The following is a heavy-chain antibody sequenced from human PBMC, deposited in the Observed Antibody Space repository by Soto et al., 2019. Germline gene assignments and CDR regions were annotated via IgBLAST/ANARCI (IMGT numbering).Heavy chain of an antibody. Sequence: QVQLVESGGGLVKPGGSLRLSCAASGFTFSDYYMSWIRQAPGKGLEWVSYISSSGSTIYYADSVKGRFTISRDNAKNSLYLQMNSLRAEDTAVYYCARDSDYSNYVWDYYYGMDVWGQGTTATVSS. CDR1: GFTFSDYY. J-gene: IGHJ6*02. D-gene: IGHD4-4*01. V-gene: IGHV3-11*01. CDR3: ARDSDYSNYVWDYYYGMDV. CDR2: ISSSGSTI.